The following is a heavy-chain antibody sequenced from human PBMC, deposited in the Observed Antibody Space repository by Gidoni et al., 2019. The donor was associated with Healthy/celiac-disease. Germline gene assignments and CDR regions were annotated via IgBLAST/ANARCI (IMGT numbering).Heavy chain of an antibody. CDR1: GLSLNTSGVG. V-gene: IGHV2-5*01. Sequence: QITLTESGPTLVKPTQTLTLTCTFSGLSLNTSGVGGGWIRPPPGKALEWLALIYWNDDRRYSPSLKSRLTITKDTSKNQVVLTMTNMDPVDTATYYCAHRTIEYSSGQYYFDYWGQGTLVTVSS. CDR3: AHRTIEYSSGQYYFDY. D-gene: IGHD6-19*01. CDR2: IYWNDDR. J-gene: IGHJ4*02.